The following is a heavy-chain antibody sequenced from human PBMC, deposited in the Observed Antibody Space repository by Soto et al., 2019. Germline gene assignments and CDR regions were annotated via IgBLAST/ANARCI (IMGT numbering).Heavy chain of an antibody. V-gene: IGHV4-30-4*02. D-gene: IGHD2-2*03. Sequence: PSETLSLTCTVSGGSISSGDYYWSWIRQPPGKGLEWIGYIYYSGSTYYNPSLKSRVTISLDTSKNHFSLKLISVTTADTAVYFCAREGNLGRWIQPLDSWGQGTLVTVS. CDR1: GGSISSGDYY. J-gene: IGHJ4*02. CDR3: AREGNLGRWIQPLDS. CDR2: IYYSGST.